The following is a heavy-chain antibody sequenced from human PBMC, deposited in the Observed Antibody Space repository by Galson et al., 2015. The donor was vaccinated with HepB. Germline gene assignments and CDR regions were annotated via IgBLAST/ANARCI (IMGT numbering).Heavy chain of an antibody. CDR2: ISWDGGST. V-gene: IGHV3-43*01. D-gene: IGHD6-19*01. CDR1: GFTFDDYT. CDR3: AKETGIAVAGRGGLGY. J-gene: IGHJ4*02. Sequence: SLRLSCAASGFTFDDYTMHWVRQAPGKGLEWVSLISWDGGSTYYADSVKGRFTISRDNSKNSLYLQMNSLRTEDTALYYCAKETGIAVAGRGGLGYWGQGTLVTVSS.